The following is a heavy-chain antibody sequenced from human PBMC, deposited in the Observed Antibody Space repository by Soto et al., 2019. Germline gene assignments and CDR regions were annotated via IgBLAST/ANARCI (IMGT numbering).Heavy chain of an antibody. CDR1: GYTFTSYD. Sequence: ASVKVSCKASGYTFTSYDINWVRQATGQGLEWMGWMNPNSGNTGYAQKFQGRVTMTRNTSISTAYMELSSLRSEDTAVYYCARGSSSWYYYYAMERWGQGTRVRVSS. CDR3: ARGSSSWYYYYAMER. D-gene: IGHD6-13*01. CDR2: MNPNSGNT. V-gene: IGHV1-8*01. J-gene: IGHJ6*01.